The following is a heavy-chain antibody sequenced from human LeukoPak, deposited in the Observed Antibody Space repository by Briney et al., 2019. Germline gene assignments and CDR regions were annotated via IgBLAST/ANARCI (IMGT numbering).Heavy chain of an antibody. D-gene: IGHD3-22*01. V-gene: IGHV3-33*08. J-gene: IGHJ4*02. CDR1: GGSISSSNW. Sequence: LSLTCAVSGGSISSSNWWSWVRQPPGKGLEWVAVIWYDGSNKYYADSVKGRFTISRDNSKNTLYLQMNSLRAEDTAVYYCARDKSGRGYYDSSGYYYGYWGQGTLVTVSS. CDR3: ARDKSGRGYYDSSGYYYGY. CDR2: IWYDGSNK.